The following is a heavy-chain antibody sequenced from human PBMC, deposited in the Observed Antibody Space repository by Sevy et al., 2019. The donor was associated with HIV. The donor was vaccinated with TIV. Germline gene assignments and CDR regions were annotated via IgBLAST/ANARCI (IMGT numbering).Heavy chain of an antibody. Sequence: GGSLRLSCAASGFTFSSYWMSWVRQAPGKGLEWVANIKQDGSEKYYVDSVKGRFTISRENAKNSLYLQMNSLRAEDMAVYYCAREVTIFGVVIETYYYYYYYMDVWGKGTTVTVSS. CDR3: AREVTIFGVVIETYYYYYYYMDV. V-gene: IGHV3-7*03. D-gene: IGHD3-3*01. J-gene: IGHJ6*03. CDR2: IKQDGSEK. CDR1: GFTFSSYW.